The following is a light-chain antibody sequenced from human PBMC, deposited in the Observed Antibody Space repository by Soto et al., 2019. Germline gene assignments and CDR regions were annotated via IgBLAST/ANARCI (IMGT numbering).Light chain of an antibody. CDR1: SSDVGGYDF. V-gene: IGLV2-14*01. CDR3: SSYTSSSLVL. J-gene: IGLJ2*01. Sequence: QSALTQPASVSGSPGQSIAISCTETSSDVGGYDFVSWYQHHPGKAPKLLLYEVRNRPSGVSNRFSGSKSVNTASLTISGLQAEDEADYYCSSYTSSSLVLFGGGTKLTVL. CDR2: EVR.